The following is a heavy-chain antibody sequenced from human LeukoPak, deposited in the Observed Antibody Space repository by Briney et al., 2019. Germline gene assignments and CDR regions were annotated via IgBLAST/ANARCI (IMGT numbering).Heavy chain of an antibody. Sequence: PGGSLRLSCAASGFSFSNSGMHWVRQAPGKGLEWVAVIPHDGSNKYYADSVKGRFTISRDNSKNTLYLQLNSLRAEDTAVYYCAKQGVYYYDSSGSYFDYWGQGTLVTVSS. CDR3: AKQGVYYYDSSGSYFDY. V-gene: IGHV3-30*18. D-gene: IGHD3-22*01. CDR2: IPHDGSNK. J-gene: IGHJ4*02. CDR1: GFSFSNSG.